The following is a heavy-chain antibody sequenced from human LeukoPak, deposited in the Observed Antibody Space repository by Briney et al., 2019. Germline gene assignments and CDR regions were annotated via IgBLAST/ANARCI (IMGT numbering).Heavy chain of an antibody. D-gene: IGHD3-3*01. CDR2: ISGSGGST. Sequence: GGSLRLSCAASGFTFSSYAMSWVRQAPGKGLEWVSAISGSGGSTYYADSVKGRFTISRDNSKNTLYLQMNSLRAEDTAVYYCAKSGYDFWSGYYGYWGQGTLVTVSS. J-gene: IGHJ4*02. CDR1: GFTFSSYA. CDR3: AKSGYDFWSGYYGY. V-gene: IGHV3-23*01.